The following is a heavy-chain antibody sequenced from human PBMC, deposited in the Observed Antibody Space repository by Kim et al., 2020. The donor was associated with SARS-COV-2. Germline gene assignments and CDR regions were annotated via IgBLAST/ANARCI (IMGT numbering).Heavy chain of an antibody. J-gene: IGHJ2*01. D-gene: IGHD3-10*01. V-gene: IGHV3-23*01. CDR3: AKPSHKLRNYFYWDFDL. CDR2: IVASGPGI. Sequence: GGSLRLSCVASGFTFNNYAMTWVRQAPGKGLEWVSGIVASGPGIDYADSVKGRFTLSRDNSKNTLYLQMNSLRAEDTAVYYCAKPSHKLRNYFYWDFDLWGRGIPVTVSS. CDR1: GFTFNNYA.